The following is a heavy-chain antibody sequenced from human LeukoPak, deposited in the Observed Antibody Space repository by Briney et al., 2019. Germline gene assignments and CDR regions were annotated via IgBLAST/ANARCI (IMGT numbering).Heavy chain of an antibody. Sequence: QPGGSLRLSCAASGFTLSGYSMNWVRQAPGKGREWVSYISSSSSTIYYADSVKGRFAISRDIAKNSLYLQMNSLRDEDTAVYYCARVSYGMDVWGQGTTVTVSS. CDR3: ARVSYGMDV. J-gene: IGHJ6*02. CDR2: ISSSSSTI. V-gene: IGHV3-48*02. CDR1: GFTLSGYS.